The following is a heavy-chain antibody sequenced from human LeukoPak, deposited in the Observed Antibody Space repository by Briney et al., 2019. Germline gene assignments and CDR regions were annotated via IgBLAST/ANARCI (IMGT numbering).Heavy chain of an antibody. CDR1: GCTFSNYW. D-gene: IGHD3-10*01. Sequence: GGSLRLSCAASGCTFSNYWMNWVRQAPGKGLEWVANINQGGSEKNYVDSVEGRFTISKDNTKNSLYLQMYSLGAENTVVYYCASEVVNYGCLADYWGEGTLVTVSS. CDR3: ASEVVNYGCLADY. CDR2: INQGGSEK. V-gene: IGHV3-7*01. J-gene: IGHJ4*02.